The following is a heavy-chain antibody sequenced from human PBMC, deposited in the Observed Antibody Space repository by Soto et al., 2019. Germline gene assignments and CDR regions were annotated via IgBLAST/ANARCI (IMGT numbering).Heavy chain of an antibody. CDR3: AREGEQLAPDY. CDR2: INHSGST. CDR1: GGSFSGYY. V-gene: IGHV4-34*01. Sequence: PETLSLTCAVYGGSFSGYYWSWIRQPPGKGLEWIGEINHSGSTNYNPSLKSRVTISVDTSKNQFSLKLSSVTAADTAVYYCAREGEQLAPDYWGQGTLVTVSS. J-gene: IGHJ4*02. D-gene: IGHD6-6*01.